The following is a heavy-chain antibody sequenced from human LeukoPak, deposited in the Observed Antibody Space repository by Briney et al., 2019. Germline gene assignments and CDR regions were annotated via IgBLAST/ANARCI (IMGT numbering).Heavy chain of an antibody. V-gene: IGHV3-33*01. CDR3: ASGVYSSGWYLDY. J-gene: IGHJ4*02. D-gene: IGHD6-19*01. CDR2: IWHDGSHK. Sequence: GGSLRLSCVASAFPFSSYGMHWVRQAPGKGLEWVAVIWHDGSHKYYADSVTGRFTISRDNSRNTLYLQMNSLRAEDTGVYYCASGVYSSGWYLDYWGQGTLVTVSS. CDR1: AFPFSSYG.